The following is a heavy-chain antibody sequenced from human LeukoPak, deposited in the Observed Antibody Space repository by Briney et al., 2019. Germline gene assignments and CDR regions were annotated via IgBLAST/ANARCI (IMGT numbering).Heavy chain of an antibody. V-gene: IGHV4-59*08. CDR3: ARWNHQGRYFDY. Sequence: SETLSLTCTVSGGSISSYYWSWIRQPPGKGLEWIGYIYYSGSTNYNPSLKSRVTISVDTSKNQFSLKLSSVTAADTAVYYCARWNHQGRYFDYWDQGTLVTVSS. D-gene: IGHD1-1*01. CDR2: IYYSGST. CDR1: GGSISSYY. J-gene: IGHJ4*02.